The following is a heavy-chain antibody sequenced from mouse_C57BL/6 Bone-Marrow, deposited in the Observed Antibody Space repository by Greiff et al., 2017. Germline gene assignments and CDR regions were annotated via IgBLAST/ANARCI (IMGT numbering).Heavy chain of an antibody. D-gene: IGHD3-3*01. V-gene: IGHV1-56*01. Sequence: QVQLQQSGPELVRPGASVKISCKASGYTFTSHWMQWVRQRPGQGLEWIGEIFPGSGGTNYNEKFKGKATLTVDKSSRTAYMQLSSLASEDSAGCFCERLGGCGGFAYWGQGTLVTVSA. CDR3: ERLGGCGGFAY. CDR1: GYTFTSHW. J-gene: IGHJ3*01. CDR2: IFPGSGGT.